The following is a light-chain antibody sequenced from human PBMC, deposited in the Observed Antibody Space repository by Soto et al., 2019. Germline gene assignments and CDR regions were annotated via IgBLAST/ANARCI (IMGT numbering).Light chain of an antibody. CDR1: SSDVGHYNF. V-gene: IGLV2-14*01. J-gene: IGLJ2*01. Sequence: QSVLTQPASVSGSPGQSITISCTGTSSDVGHYNFVSWYQQHPGKAPKLIIYDVSNRPSGVSNRFSGSKSGNTASLTISGLQAEDEADYYCSSYTTTSTRVFGGGTKLTVL. CDR3: SSYTTTSTRV. CDR2: DVS.